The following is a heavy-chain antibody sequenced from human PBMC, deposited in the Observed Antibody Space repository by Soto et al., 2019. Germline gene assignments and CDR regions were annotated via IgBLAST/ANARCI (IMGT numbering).Heavy chain of an antibody. V-gene: IGHV3-33*01. CDR2: LWSYWSTGTNE. CDR3: ARVGGSYYFDH. Sequence: QVQLVESGGGVVQPGRSLRLSCAASGFTFSSYGMHWVRQAPGKGLEWVAVLWSYWSTGTNEYYADSVKGRFTISRDNSKNMLYLQMNSLRGEDTVVYYCARVGGSYYFDHWGQGTLVTVSS. CDR1: GFTFSSYG. J-gene: IGHJ4*02. D-gene: IGHD3-16*01.